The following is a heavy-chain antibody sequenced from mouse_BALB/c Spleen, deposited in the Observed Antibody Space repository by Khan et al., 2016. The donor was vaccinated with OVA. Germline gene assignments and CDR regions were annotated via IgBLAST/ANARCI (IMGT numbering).Heavy chain of an antibody. J-gene: IGHJ2*01. CDR1: GYTFSSYW. V-gene: IGHV1-9*01. CDR3: ARVNYGSRDYFDY. Sequence: QVQLQQSGAELMKPGASVKISCKATGYTFSSYWLEWVKQRPGHGLEWIGEILPGSGSRNYNEKFKGKATFTADISSKTTYMQLSSLTSEDSAVYCCARVNYGSRDYFDYWGQGTTLTVAS. CDR2: ILPGSGSR. D-gene: IGHD1-1*01.